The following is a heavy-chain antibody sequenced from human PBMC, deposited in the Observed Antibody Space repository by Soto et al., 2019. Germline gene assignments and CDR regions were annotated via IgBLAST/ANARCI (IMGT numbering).Heavy chain of an antibody. CDR3: ARSEQLARNYYYYGMDV. V-gene: IGHV4-31*03. D-gene: IGHD6-6*01. CDR2: IYYSGST. Sequence: QVQLQESGPGLVKPSQTLSLTCTVSGGSISSGGYYWSWIRQHPGKGLEWIGYIYYSGSTYYNPSLKSRVTISVDTSKNQFSLQLSSVTAADTAVYYCARSEQLARNYYYYGMDVWGQGTTVTVSS. CDR1: GGSISSGGYY. J-gene: IGHJ6*02.